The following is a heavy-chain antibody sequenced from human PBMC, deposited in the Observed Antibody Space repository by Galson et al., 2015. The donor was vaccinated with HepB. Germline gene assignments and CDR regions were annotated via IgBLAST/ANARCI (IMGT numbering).Heavy chain of an antibody. D-gene: IGHD5-18*01. CDR1: GFTFSSYA. Sequence: SLRLSCAASGFTFSSYAMSWVRQAPGKGLEWVSAISGSGGSTYYADSVKGRSTISRDNSKNTLYLQMNSLRAEDTAVYYCAKDWGGRTWIQLWHDAFDIWRQGTMVTVSS. J-gene: IGHJ3*02. V-gene: IGHV3-23*01. CDR2: ISGSGGST. CDR3: AKDWGGRTWIQLWHDAFDI.